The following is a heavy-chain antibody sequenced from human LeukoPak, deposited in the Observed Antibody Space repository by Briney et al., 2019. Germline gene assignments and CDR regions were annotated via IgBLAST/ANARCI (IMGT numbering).Heavy chain of an antibody. Sequence: SETLFLTCAVYGGSFSGYYWSWIRQAPGKGLEWIGEINHSGSTNYNPSLKSRVTISVDTSKNQFSLKLSSVTAADTAVYYCARGWSSSSDYYYYGMDVWGQGTTVTVSS. V-gene: IGHV4-34*01. J-gene: IGHJ6*02. CDR1: GGSFSGYY. CDR3: ARGWSSSSDYYYYGMDV. CDR2: INHSGST. D-gene: IGHD6-6*01.